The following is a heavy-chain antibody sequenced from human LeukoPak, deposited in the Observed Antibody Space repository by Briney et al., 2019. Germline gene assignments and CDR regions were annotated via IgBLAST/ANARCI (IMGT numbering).Heavy chain of an antibody. CDR2: ISYDGSNK. D-gene: IGHD1-26*01. J-gene: IGHJ4*02. CDR3: ARGTMRLDSGRYFDY. CDR1: GFTFSSYA. Sequence: GGSLRLSCAASGFTFSSYAMHRVRQAPGKGLEWVAVISYDGSNKYYADSVKGRFTISRDNPKNTLYLQMNSLRAEDTAVYYCARGTMRLDSGRYFDYWGQGTLVTVSS. V-gene: IGHV3-30-3*01.